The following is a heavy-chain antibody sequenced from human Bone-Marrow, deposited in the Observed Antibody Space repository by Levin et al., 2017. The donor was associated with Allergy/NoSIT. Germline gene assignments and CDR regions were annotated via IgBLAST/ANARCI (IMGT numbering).Heavy chain of an antibody. J-gene: IGHJ4*02. V-gene: IGHV4-31*03. Sequence: SETLSLTCTVSGDSINSGNYYWTWIRQHPGKGLEWIGYIYNSGTTYYNPSLESRVAISVDTSKKQFSLKLTSVTVADPAAYYCARSQSGWCPGTQQWLDSWGQGTLVTVSS. CDR2: IYNSGTT. CDR3: ARSQSGWCPGTQQWLDS. D-gene: IGHD6-19*01. CDR1: GDSINSGNYY.